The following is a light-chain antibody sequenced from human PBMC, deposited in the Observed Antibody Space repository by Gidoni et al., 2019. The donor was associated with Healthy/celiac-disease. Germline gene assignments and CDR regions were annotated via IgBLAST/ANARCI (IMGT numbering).Light chain of an antibody. J-gene: IGKJ4*01. V-gene: IGKV3-20*01. Sequence: EIVLTQSPGTLSLSPGERATLSCRASQSVSSSYLAWYQQKPGQATRLLIYGASSRATGIPDRFSGSGSGTDFTLTISRLEPEDFAVYYCQQYGSSRVTFGGXTKVEIK. CDR1: QSVSSSY. CDR2: GAS. CDR3: QQYGSSRVT.